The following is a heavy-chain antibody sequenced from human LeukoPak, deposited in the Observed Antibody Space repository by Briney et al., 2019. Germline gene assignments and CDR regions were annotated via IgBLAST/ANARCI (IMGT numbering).Heavy chain of an antibody. Sequence: PGGSLRLSCAASGFTFSDYYMSWIRQAPGKGLEWVSYISSSGSTIYYADSVKGRFTISRDNAKNSLYLQMDSLRDEDTAVYYCAKARIAAAGTGAFDVSGQGTMVIVSS. CDR1: GFTFSDYY. D-gene: IGHD6-13*01. CDR3: AKARIAAAGTGAFDV. J-gene: IGHJ3*01. V-gene: IGHV3-11*01. CDR2: ISSSGSTI.